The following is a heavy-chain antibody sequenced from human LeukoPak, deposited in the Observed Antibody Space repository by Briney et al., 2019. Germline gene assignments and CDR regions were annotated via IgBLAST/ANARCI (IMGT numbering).Heavy chain of an antibody. CDR3: ARDRLTSGSYFFDY. Sequence: GGSLRLSCAASAFTFSDYSMNWVRQAPGKGLVWISYISGRRSTIYYADSVRGRFTISRDNAKNSMYLQMNSLRAEDTAVYYCARDRLTSGSYFFDYWGQGTLVTVSS. V-gene: IGHV3-48*01. CDR1: AFTFSDYS. CDR2: ISGRRSTI. J-gene: IGHJ4*02. D-gene: IGHD1-26*01.